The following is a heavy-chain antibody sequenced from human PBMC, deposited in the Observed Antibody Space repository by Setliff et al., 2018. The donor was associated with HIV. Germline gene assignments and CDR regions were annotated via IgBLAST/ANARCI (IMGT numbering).Heavy chain of an antibody. CDR1: GASISTTTYY. D-gene: IGHD2-21*02. CDR3: AREGDGIDS. CDR2: IHYTGNT. J-gene: IGHJ4*02. V-gene: IGHV4-39*02. Sequence: SETLSLTCTVSGASISTTTYYWGWIRQPPGKGLEWIGSIHYTGNTYNTPSLKSRLTISVDASKNQISLKLTSVTAADTAIYFCAREGDGIDSWGQGILVTVSS.